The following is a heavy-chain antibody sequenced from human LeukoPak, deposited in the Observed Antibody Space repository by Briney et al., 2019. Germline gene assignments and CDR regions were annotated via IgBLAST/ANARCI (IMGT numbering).Heavy chain of an antibody. CDR2: INAGNGNT. Sequence: ASVKVSCKASGYTFTSYAMHWVRQAPGQRLEWMGWINAGNGNTKYSQKFQGRVTITRDTSASTAYMELSSLGSEDTAVYYCARSRYSSGWRDHFDYWGQGTLVTVSS. CDR1: GYTFTSYA. J-gene: IGHJ4*02. D-gene: IGHD6-19*01. CDR3: ARSRYSSGWRDHFDY. V-gene: IGHV1-3*01.